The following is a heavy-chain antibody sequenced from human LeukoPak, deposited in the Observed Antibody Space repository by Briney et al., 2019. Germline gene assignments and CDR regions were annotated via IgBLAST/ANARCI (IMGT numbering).Heavy chain of an antibody. J-gene: IGHJ3*01. V-gene: IGHV3-23*01. CDR1: RFAFHNYA. Sequence: GGSLRLSCAASRFAFHNYAMTWIRQAPERGLEWVSSISVDGGDIKYTDSAKGRFAISRDNSKGTLYLQMDSLRVEDTAVYYCGKDPNGNFIGAFDFWGQGTMVTVSS. D-gene: IGHD4-23*01. CDR2: ISVDGGDI. CDR3: GKDPNGNFIGAFDF.